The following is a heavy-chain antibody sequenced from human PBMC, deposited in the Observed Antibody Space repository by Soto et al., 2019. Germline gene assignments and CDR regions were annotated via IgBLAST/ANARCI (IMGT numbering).Heavy chain of an antibody. CDR2: ISPYSGYT. D-gene: IGHD2-8*01. Sequence: ASVKVSCKGFGYSFMKYGINWVRQAPGQGLEWVGWISPYSGYTHSAQKFHGRLTLTTDTAASTAYMELRILRSADTALYYCAREASVLIAAAQPSRFDSWGQGTLVTVSS. J-gene: IGHJ4*02. CDR1: GYSFMKYG. V-gene: IGHV1-18*01. CDR3: AREASVLIAAAQPSRFDS.